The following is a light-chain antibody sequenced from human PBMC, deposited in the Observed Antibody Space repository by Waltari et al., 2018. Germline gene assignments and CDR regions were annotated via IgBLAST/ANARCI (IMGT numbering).Light chain of an antibody. CDR3: QQYVDSPWT. V-gene: IGKV3-20*01. Sequence: EIVLTQSPGTLSLSPGERATLSCRASQHVTNNYLGWYQQKPGQAPRLLIYGASNRAIGIPDKFTGSGSGTDFTLTISRLEPEDFAVYYWQQYVDSPWTFGQGTNVEIK. CDR2: GAS. CDR1: QHVTNNY. J-gene: IGKJ1*01.